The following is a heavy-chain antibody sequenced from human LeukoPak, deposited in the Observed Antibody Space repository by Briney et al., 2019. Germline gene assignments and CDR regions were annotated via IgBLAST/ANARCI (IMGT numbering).Heavy chain of an antibody. CDR1: GGSISGYY. CDR3: ARNGYTYGLDS. CDR2: IYYSGST. D-gene: IGHD5-18*01. Sequence: SETLSLTCTVSGGSISGYYWSWIRQPPGKGLEWIGYIYYSGSTNYNPSLKSRVTISVDTSNNQFSLKLSSVTAADTAVYYCARNGYTYGLDSWGQGTLVTVSS. J-gene: IGHJ4*02. V-gene: IGHV4-59*12.